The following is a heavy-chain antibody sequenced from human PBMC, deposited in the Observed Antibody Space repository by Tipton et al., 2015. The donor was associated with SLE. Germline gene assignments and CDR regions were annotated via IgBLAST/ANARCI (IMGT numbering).Heavy chain of an antibody. CDR2: IWTDGYT. CDR1: GFTFRSYA. Sequence: SLRLSCAASGFTFRSYAMSWVRQAPGKGLEWVSLIWTDGYTYYADSVKGRFTISRDNSKNTLYLQMNSLRAEDTAVYYCANSLLPRYCMDVWGQGTTVTVSS. V-gene: IGHV3-23*03. J-gene: IGHJ6*02. D-gene: IGHD2/OR15-2a*01. CDR3: ANSLLPRYCMDV.